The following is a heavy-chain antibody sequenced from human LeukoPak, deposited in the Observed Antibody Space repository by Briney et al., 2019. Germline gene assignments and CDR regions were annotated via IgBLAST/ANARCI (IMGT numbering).Heavy chain of an antibody. D-gene: IGHD3-22*01. V-gene: IGHV4-59*12. J-gene: IGHJ4*02. CDR2: IYYSGTT. CDR1: GDSSSTYY. CDR3: ARGRYYDSSGYLEFDY. Sequence: PSETLSLTCTVSGDSSSTYYWSWLRQPPGKGLEWIGYIYYSGTTDYNPSLQSRVTISVDTSKNRFSLKLSSVTAADTAVYYCARGRYYDSSGYLEFDYWGQGTLVTVSS.